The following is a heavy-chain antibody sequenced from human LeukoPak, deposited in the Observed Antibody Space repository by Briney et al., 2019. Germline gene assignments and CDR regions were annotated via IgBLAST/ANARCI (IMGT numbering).Heavy chain of an antibody. CDR2: IYTRGRT. CDR3: ARHYSGSYSPFDY. V-gene: IGHV4-59*08. D-gene: IGHD1-26*01. J-gene: IGHJ4*02. Sequence: SETLSLTCAVSGASISIYYGRWLRRPRGRGREWVGFIYTRGRTNYSSSRKRRVTISVDTSKNQFTSKNQFSLKLSSVTAADTAVYYCARHYSGSYSPFDYWGQGTLVTVSS. CDR1: GASISIYY.